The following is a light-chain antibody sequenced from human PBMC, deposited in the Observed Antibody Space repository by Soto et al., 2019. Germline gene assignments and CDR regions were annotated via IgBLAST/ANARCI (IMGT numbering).Light chain of an antibody. CDR1: QGISSY. CDR3: QQLTSYPLT. CDR2: AAS. V-gene: IGKV1-9*01. J-gene: IGKJ4*02. Sequence: IQLTQSPSSLSASVGDRVTITCRASQGISSYLAWYQQKPGKAPKLLIYAASTLQSGVPSRFSGSGSGTDFTLTISSLQPEDFAAYYCQQLTSYPLTLGGGTKVEIK.